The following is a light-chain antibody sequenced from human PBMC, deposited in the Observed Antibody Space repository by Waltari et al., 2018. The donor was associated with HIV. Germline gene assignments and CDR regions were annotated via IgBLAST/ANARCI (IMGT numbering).Light chain of an antibody. CDR3: SSYTSSSTPVV. J-gene: IGLJ2*01. CDR2: DVS. Sequence: QSALTQPASVSGSPGHSITISCTGTSSDLGTYNYVSWYQQHPGKAPKLMIYDVSNRPSGVSNRFSGSKSGNTASLTISGLQAEDEADYYCSSYTSSSTPVVFGGGTKLTVL. CDR1: SSDLGTYNY. V-gene: IGLV2-14*01.